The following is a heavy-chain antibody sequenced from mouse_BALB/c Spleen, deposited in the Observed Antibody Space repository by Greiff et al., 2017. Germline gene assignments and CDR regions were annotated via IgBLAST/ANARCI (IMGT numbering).Heavy chain of an antibody. CDR3: NVYYYGSRTWFAY. Sequence: EVQLQESGAELVRSGASVKLSCTASGFNIKDYYMHWVKQRPEQGLEWIGWIDPENGDTEYAPKFQGKATMTADTSSNTAYLQLSSLTSEDTAVYYCNVYYYGSRTWFAYWGQGTLVTVSA. J-gene: IGHJ3*01. CDR1: GFNIKDYY. CDR2: IDPENGDT. V-gene: IGHV14-4*02. D-gene: IGHD1-1*01.